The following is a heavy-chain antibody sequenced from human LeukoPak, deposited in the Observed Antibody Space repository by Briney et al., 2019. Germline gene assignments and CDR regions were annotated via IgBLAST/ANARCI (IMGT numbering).Heavy chain of an antibody. D-gene: IGHD1-14*01. CDR3: AKPPPWAARTPYRKPERD. CDR2: ISGSGGST. CDR1: GFTFSSYA. Sequence: GGSLRLSCAASGFTFSSYAMSWVRQAPGKGLEWVSAISGSGGSTYYADSVKGRFTISRDNSKNTLYLQMNSLRAEDTAVYYCAKPPPWAARTPYRKPERDWGQGTLVTVSS. V-gene: IGHV3-23*01. J-gene: IGHJ4*02.